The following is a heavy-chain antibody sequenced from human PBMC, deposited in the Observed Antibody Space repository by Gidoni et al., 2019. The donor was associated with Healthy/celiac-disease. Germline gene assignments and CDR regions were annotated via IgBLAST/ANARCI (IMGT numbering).Heavy chain of an antibody. CDR1: GYTFTGDY. Sequence: VQLVQSGAEVKKPGASVKVPCTASGYTFTGDYMHWVRQAPGQGLEWMGWINPNSGGTNYAQKFQGRVTMTRDTSISTAYMELSRLRSDDTAVYYCARGYKSIAVAGTISDYWGQGTLVTVSS. CDR2: INPNSGGT. J-gene: IGHJ4*02. CDR3: ARGYKSIAVAGTISDY. D-gene: IGHD6-19*01. V-gene: IGHV1-2*02.